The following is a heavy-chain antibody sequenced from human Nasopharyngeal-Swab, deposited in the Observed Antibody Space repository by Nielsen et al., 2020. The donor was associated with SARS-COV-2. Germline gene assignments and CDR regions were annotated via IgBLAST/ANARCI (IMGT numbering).Heavy chain of an antibody. Sequence: ASVKVSCKASGGTFSSYAISWVRQAPGQGLEWMGRINPNSGGTNYAQKFQGRVTMTRDTSISTAYMELSRLRSDDTAVYYCARDLYSSSSTPDYWGQGTLVTVSS. CDR2: INPNSGGT. J-gene: IGHJ4*02. CDR1: GGTFSSYA. CDR3: ARDLYSSSSTPDY. V-gene: IGHV1-2*06. D-gene: IGHD6-6*01.